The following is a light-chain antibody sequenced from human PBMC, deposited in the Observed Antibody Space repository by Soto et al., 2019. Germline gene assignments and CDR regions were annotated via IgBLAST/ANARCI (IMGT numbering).Light chain of an antibody. V-gene: IGKV1-5*01. J-gene: IGKJ3*01. Sequence: DIQMTQSPSTLPASAGDRVTITCRASQSISTWLAWYQQKPGKAPKLLISGASSLESGVPSRFSGGGAATEFTLTISDLQPDDFASYYYQQLNSYPPTFGPGTKVDIK. CDR2: GAS. CDR1: QSISTW. CDR3: QQLNSYPPT.